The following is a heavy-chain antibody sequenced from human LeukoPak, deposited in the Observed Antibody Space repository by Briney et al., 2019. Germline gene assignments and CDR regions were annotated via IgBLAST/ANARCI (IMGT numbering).Heavy chain of an antibody. CDR2: ISYDGSNK. CDR1: GFTFSNYA. V-gene: IGHV3-30*18. Sequence: GGSLRLSCAASGFTFSNYALHWVLQAPGKGLEWVAVISYDGSNKYYADSVKGRFTISRDNSKNTLYLQMNSLRAEDTAVYYCAKEKESTEIDYWGQGTLVTVSS. J-gene: IGHJ4*02. CDR3: AKEKESTEIDY.